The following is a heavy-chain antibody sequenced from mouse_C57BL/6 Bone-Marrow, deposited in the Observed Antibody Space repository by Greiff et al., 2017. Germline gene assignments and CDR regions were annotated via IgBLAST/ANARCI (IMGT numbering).Heavy chain of an antibody. CDR1: GYTFTSYW. J-gene: IGHJ1*03. CDR2: IYPGSGST. Sequence: VQLQQSGAELVKPGASVKMSCKASGYTFTSYWITWVKQRPGQGLEWIGDIYPGSGSTNYNEKFKSKATLTVDTSSSTAYMQLSSLTSEDSAVYYCARKGIYYDYDGWYFDVWGTGTTVTVSS. CDR3: ARKGIYYDYDGWYFDV. V-gene: IGHV1-55*01. D-gene: IGHD2-4*01.